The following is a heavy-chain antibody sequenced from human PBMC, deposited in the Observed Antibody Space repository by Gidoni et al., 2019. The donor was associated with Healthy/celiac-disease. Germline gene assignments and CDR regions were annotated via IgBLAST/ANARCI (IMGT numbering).Heavy chain of an antibody. CDR3: ARERYNYGMDV. CDR1: GVTFSSYS. V-gene: IGHV3-48*01. J-gene: IGHJ6*02. Sequence: EVQLVESGGGLVQPGGSLRPSCAASGVTFSSYSMNWVRQAPGKGLEWVSYISSSSSTIYYADSVKGRFTISRDNAKNSLYLQMNSLRAEDTAVYYCARERYNYGMDVWGQGTTVTVSS. CDR2: ISSSSSTI.